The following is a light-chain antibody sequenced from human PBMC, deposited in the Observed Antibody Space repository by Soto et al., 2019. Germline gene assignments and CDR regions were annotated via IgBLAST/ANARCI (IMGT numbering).Light chain of an antibody. CDR3: QQFTSYPSFT. J-gene: IGKJ5*01. CDR1: QGISSA. V-gene: IGKV1-13*02. Sequence: AIQLTQSPSSLSASVGDRVTITCRASQGISSALAWYQQKPGKAPKLLIYDASSLESGVPSRFSGSGSGTDFTLTISSLQPEDFANYYCQQFTSYPSFTFGQATRLEIK. CDR2: DAS.